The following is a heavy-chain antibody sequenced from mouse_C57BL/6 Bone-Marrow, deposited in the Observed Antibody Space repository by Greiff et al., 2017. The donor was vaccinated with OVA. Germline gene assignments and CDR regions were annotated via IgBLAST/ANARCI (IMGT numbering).Heavy chain of an antibody. Sequence: EVKVVESGRDLVKPGGSLKLSCAASGFTFSSYGMSWVRQTPDKRLEWVATISSGGSYTYYPDSVKGRFPISRDNAKNTLYLQMSRLKSENTAMYYCERQSCYYDYDGPFDYWGQGTTLTVSS. CDR1: GFTFSSYG. D-gene: IGHD2-4*01. V-gene: IGHV5-6*01. CDR3: ERQSCYYDYDGPFDY. CDR2: ISSGGSYT. J-gene: IGHJ2*01.